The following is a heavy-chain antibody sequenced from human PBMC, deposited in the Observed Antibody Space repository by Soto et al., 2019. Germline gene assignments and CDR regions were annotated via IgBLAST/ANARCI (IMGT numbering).Heavy chain of an antibody. Sequence: QLQLQESGSGLVKPSQTLSLTCAVSGGSISSGGYSWSWIRQPPGKGLEWIGYIYHSGSTYYNPSLKSRVTISVDRSKNQFSLKLSSVTAADTAVYYCARGQESGYHAYYFDYWGQGTLVTVSS. CDR2: IYHSGST. CDR1: GGSISSGGYS. D-gene: IGHD3-3*01. CDR3: ARGQESGYHAYYFDY. V-gene: IGHV4-30-2*01. J-gene: IGHJ4*02.